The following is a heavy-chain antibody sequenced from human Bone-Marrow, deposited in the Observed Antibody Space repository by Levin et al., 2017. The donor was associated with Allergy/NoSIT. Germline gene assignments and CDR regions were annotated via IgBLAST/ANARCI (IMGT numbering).Heavy chain of an antibody. CDR1: GDTHSRFG. Sequence: GASVKVSCKASGDTHSRFGLSWLRQAPGQGLEWMGGITPHFGTSNYAQKFQDRVTITADKSTSTAYMEITGLRSEDTAVYYCARKRGLGTVSYFDFWGQGTLVTVSS. D-gene: IGHD7-27*01. CDR3: ARKRGLGTVSYFDF. V-gene: IGHV1-69*06. CDR2: ITPHFGTS. J-gene: IGHJ4*01.